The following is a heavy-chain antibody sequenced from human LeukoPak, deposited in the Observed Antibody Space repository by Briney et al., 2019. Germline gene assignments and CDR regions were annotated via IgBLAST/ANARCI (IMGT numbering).Heavy chain of an antibody. CDR2: IKQDGSEK. CDR1: GFTFSSYW. V-gene: IGHV3-7*01. J-gene: IGHJ6*03. CDR3: ARDRKFFCYYYMDV. Sequence: PGGSLRLSCAASGFTFSSYWMSWVRQAPGKGLEWVANIKQDGSEKYYVDSVKGRFTISRDNAKNSLYLQMNSLRAEDTAVYYCARDRKFFCYYYMDVWGKGTTVTVSS.